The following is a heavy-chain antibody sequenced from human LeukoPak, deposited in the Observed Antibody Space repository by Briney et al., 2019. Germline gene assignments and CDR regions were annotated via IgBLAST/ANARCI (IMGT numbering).Heavy chain of an antibody. CDR2: ISYDGSNK. J-gene: IGHJ3*02. Sequence: GGSLRLSCAASGFTFSSYAMHWVRQAPGKGLEWVAVISYDGSNKYYADSVKGRFTISRDNSKNTLYLQMNSLRAEDTAVYYCARDRVLDCSSTSCPRAFDIWGQGTMVTVSS. CDR1: GFTFSSYA. V-gene: IGHV3-30-3*01. D-gene: IGHD2-2*01. CDR3: ARDRVLDCSSTSCPRAFDI.